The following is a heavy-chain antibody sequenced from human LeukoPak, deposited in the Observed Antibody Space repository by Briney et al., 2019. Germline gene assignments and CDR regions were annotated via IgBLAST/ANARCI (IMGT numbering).Heavy chain of an antibody. V-gene: IGHV1-69*13. Sequence: ASVKVSCKASGGTFSSYAISWVRQAPGQGLEWLGGIIPIFGTANYAQKFQGRVTITADESTSTAYMELSSLRSEDTAVYYCARLQGSGSYPDYWGQGTLVTVSS. J-gene: IGHJ4*02. CDR1: GGTFSSYA. CDR3: ARLQGSGSYPDY. D-gene: IGHD3-10*02. CDR2: IIPIFGTA.